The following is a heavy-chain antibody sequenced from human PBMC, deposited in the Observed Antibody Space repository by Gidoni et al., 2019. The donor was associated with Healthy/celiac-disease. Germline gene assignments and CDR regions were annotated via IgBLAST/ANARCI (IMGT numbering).Heavy chain of an antibody. CDR1: GFTFSSYS. J-gene: IGHJ4*02. V-gene: IGHV3-21*01. D-gene: IGHD3-3*01. CDR2: ISSRSSYI. Sequence: EVQLMESGGGLVKPGGSLRLSCAASGFTFSSYSMNWVSQAPGKGLEWCLSISSRSSYIYYADSGKCRFTISRDNAKNSLYLKMNSLRAEDMAVYYCARVSGASDYDFWSGYWGYWGQGTLVTVSS. CDR3: ARVSGASDYDFWSGYWGY.